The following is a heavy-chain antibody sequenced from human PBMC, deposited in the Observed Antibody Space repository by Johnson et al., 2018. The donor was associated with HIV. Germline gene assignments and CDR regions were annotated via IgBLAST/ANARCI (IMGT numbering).Heavy chain of an antibody. CDR2: IHSDDST. V-gene: IGHV3-66*01. Sequence: VRLVESGGGLVQPGGSLRLSCVASGITVSSSYMSWVRQAPGKGLEWVSVIHSDDSTYYADSVKGRLTISRDNSKNTVYLQMNSLRAEDTAVYYCASGIAVAGTLLDAFDIWGQGTMVTVSS. CDR1: GITVSSSY. CDR3: ASGIAVAGTLLDAFDI. D-gene: IGHD6-19*01. J-gene: IGHJ3*02.